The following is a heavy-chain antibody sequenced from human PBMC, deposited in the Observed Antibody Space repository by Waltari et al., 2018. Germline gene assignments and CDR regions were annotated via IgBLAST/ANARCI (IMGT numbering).Heavy chain of an antibody. Sequence: EVQLVESGGGLIEPGGSLRLSCAASGFTVSSSHMSWGRQAPGKGLEWVSVLYTSDGTYYADSVRGRFTISRDNAKNTLYLQMNSLRAEDTALYYCAREQRTYYFDYWGQGTLVTVSS. V-gene: IGHV3-53*01. J-gene: IGHJ4*02. CDR1: GFTVSSSH. CDR3: AREQRTYYFDY. D-gene: IGHD6-25*01. CDR2: LYTSDGT.